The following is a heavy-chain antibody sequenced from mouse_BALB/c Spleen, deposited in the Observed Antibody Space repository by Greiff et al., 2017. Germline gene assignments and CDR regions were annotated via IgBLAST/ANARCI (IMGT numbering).Heavy chain of an antibody. CDR3: TREGPYYYAMDY. CDR1: GFTFSSYT. V-gene: IGHV5-6-4*01. D-gene: IGHD3-3*01. J-gene: IGHJ4*01. CDR2: ISSGGSYT. Sequence: EVMLVESGGGLVKPGGSLKLSCAASGFTFSSYTMSWVRQTPEKRLEWVATISSGGSYTYYPDSVKGRFTISRDNAKNTLYLQMSSLKSEDTAMYYCTREGPYYYAMDYWGQGTSVTVSS.